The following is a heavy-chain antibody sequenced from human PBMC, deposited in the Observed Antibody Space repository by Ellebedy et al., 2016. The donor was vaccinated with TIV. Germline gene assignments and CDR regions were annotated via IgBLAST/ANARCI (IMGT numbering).Heavy chain of an antibody. V-gene: IGHV3-30*18. CDR2: ISYDGSDK. CDR1: GFTFSNYG. Sequence: GESLKISXAASGFTFSNYGMHWVRQAPGKGLEWVAVISYDGSDKYYADSVKGRFTISRDNSKNTLYLQMNSLRTEDTTVYYCAKAAAPIAARPGWFDPWGQGTPVTVSS. D-gene: IGHD6-6*01. CDR3: AKAAAPIAARPGWFDP. J-gene: IGHJ5*02.